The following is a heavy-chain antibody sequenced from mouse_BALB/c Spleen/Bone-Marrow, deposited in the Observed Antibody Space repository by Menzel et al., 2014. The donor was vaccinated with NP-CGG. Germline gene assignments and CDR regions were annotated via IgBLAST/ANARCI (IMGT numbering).Heavy chain of an antibody. V-gene: IGHV14-3*02. CDR3: ARIGYRY. D-gene: IGHD2-2*01. CDR2: IDPANGNT. CDR1: GFNIKDTY. Sequence: VQLNQSGAELVKPGASVTLSCTASGFNIKDTYMHWVKQRPEQGLEWIGRIDPANGNTKYDPKFQGKATITADTSSSTAYLQLSSLTSEDTAVYCCARIGYRYWGQGTLVTVSA. J-gene: IGHJ3*01.